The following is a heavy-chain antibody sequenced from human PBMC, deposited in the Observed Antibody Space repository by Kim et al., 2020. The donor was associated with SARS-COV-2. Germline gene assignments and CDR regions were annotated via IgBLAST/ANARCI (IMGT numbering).Heavy chain of an antibody. J-gene: IGHJ4*02. Sequence: SETLSPTCTVSGGSISSGGYYWTWIRQHPGKGLEWIGYIYYSGSTYYNPSLKSRVTISVDTSKNQFSLKLSSVTAADTAVYFCARSNSGGGCYFFDYWGQGTLVTVSS. CDR1: GGSISSGGYY. CDR2: IYYSGST. D-gene: IGHD2-15*01. V-gene: IGHV4-31*03. CDR3: ARSNSGGGCYFFDY.